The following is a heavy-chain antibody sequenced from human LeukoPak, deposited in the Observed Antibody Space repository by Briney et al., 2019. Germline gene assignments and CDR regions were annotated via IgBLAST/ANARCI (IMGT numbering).Heavy chain of an antibody. Sequence: PSETLSLTCSVSGGSISNYYWTWLRQPPGKGLAWIGYIYYSGNTNYNPSLKSRVTISLDTSKNQLSLKLTSVTAADTAIYYCSRESGAFCPFGYWGQGTLVIVPP. CDR3: SRESGAFCPFGY. D-gene: IGHD1-26*01. J-gene: IGHJ4*02. CDR1: GGSISNYY. V-gene: IGHV4-59*12. CDR2: IYYSGNT.